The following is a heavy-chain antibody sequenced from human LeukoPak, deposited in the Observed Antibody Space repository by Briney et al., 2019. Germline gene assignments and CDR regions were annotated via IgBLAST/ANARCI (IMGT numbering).Heavy chain of an antibody. D-gene: IGHD2-2*02. CDR2: IYYSGST. J-gene: IGHJ3*02. CDR3: ARSPLPGYCSSTSCYNDAFDI. V-gene: IGHV4-39*07. CDR1: GGSISSSSYY. Sequence: SETLSLTCTVSGGSISSSSYYWGWIRQPPGKGLEWIGSIYYSGSTYYNPSLKSRVTISVDTSKNQFSLKLSSVTAADTAVYYCARSPLPGYCSSTSCYNDAFDIWGHGAMVTVSS.